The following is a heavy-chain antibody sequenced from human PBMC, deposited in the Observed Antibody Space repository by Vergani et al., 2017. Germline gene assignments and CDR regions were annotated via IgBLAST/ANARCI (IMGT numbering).Heavy chain of an antibody. J-gene: IGHJ6*03. V-gene: IGHV3-21*01. CDR2: ISSSSSYI. CDR3: WGGPRISNYYYDMDV. CDR1: GFTFSSYR. Sequence: EVQLVESGGGLVKPGGSLRLSCAASGFTFSSYRMNWVRQAPGKGMEWVSSISSSSSYIYYADSLKGRFTISRANAKNSMYRQMNSLRAEDTAVYYCWGGPRISNYYYDMDVWGKGTTVTVSS. D-gene: IGHD2/OR15-2a*01.